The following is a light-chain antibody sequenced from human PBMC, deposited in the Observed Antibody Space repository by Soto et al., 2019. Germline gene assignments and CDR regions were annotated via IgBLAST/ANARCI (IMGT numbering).Light chain of an antibody. Sequence: EIVLTQSPATLSLSPGERATLSCRASPSVSSYLAWYQQKPGQAPRLLIYDASNRATGIPARFSGSGSGTDFTLTISSLEPEDFAVYYCQQRSNWPLITFGQGTRLEI. CDR1: PSVSSY. CDR2: DAS. V-gene: IGKV3-11*01. J-gene: IGKJ5*01. CDR3: QQRSNWPLIT.